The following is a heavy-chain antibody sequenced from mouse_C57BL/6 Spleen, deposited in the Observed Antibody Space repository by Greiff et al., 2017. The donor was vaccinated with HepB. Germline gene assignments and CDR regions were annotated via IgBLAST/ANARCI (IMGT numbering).Heavy chain of an antibody. CDR2: INPSTGGT. Sequence: VHVKQSGPELVKPGASVKISCKASGYSFTGYYMNWVKQSPEKSLEWIGEINPSTGGTTYNQKFKAKATLTVDKSSSTAYMQLKSLTSEDSAVYYCARYDYDDYFDYWGQGTTLTVSS. J-gene: IGHJ2*01. V-gene: IGHV1-42*01. CDR1: GYSFTGYY. CDR3: ARYDYDDYFDY. D-gene: IGHD2-4*01.